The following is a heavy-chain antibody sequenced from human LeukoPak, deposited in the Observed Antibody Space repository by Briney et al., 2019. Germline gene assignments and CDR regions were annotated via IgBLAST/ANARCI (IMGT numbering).Heavy chain of an antibody. D-gene: IGHD6-19*01. CDR2: IHYSGST. V-gene: IGHV4-59*01. J-gene: IGHJ4*02. CDR3: ASTLQWLAFDY. Sequence: SETLSLTCTVSGGSISSYYWSWIRQPPGKGLEWVGYIHYSGSTNYNPSLRSRVTVSVDTSKNQISLKLSSVTAADTAVYYCASTLQWLAFDYWGQGTLVTVSS. CDR1: GGSISSYY.